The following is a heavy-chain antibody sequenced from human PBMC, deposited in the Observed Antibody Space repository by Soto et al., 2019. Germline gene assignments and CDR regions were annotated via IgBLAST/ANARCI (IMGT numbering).Heavy chain of an antibody. D-gene: IGHD6-19*01. CDR1: GFTFSDYY. CDR3: ARVRSTGSSGWYGLRAFDI. CDR2: ISSSGSTI. Sequence: GGSLRLSCAASGFTFSDYYMSWIRQAPGKGLEWVSYISSSGSTIYYADSVKGRFTISRDNAKNSLYLQMNSLRAEDTAVYYCARVRSTGSSGWYGLRAFDIWGQGTMVTVSS. V-gene: IGHV3-11*01. J-gene: IGHJ3*02.